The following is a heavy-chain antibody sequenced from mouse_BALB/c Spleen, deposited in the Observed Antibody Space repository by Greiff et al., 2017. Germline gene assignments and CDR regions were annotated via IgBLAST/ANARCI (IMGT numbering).Heavy chain of an antibody. D-gene: IGHD2-1*01. CDR2: ISTYSGNT. J-gene: IGHJ4*01. CDR3: ARGDGNHFSYYAMDY. Sequence: VKLMESGPELVRPGVSVKISCKGSGYTFTDYAMHWVKQSHAKSLEWIGVISTYSGNTNYNQKFKGKATMTVDKSSSTAYMELARLTSEDSAIYYCARGDGNHFSYYAMDYWGQGTSVTVSS. V-gene: IGHV1-67*01. CDR1: GYTFTDYA.